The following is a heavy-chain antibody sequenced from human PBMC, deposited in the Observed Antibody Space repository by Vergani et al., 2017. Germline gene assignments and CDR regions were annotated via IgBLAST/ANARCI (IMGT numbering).Heavy chain of an antibody. CDR1: GGSISSYY. Sequence: QVQLQESGPGLVKPSETLSLTCTVSGGSISSYYWSWIRQPPGKGLEWIGYIYYSGSTNYNPSPKSRVTISVDTSKNQFSLKLSSVTAADTAVYYCARSITRAFDIWGQGTMVTVSS. D-gene: IGHD1-20*01. CDR3: ARSITRAFDI. CDR2: IYYSGST. V-gene: IGHV4-59*08. J-gene: IGHJ3*02.